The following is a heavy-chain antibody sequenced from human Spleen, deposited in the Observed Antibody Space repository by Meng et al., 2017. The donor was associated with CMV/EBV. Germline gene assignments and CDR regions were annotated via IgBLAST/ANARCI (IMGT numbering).Heavy chain of an antibody. CDR2: INPNSGGT. J-gene: IGHJ3*02. Sequence: VSVNVSCKASGDTFSNCAVKWVRQAPGQGLEWMGWINPNSGGTNYAQKFQGRVTMTRDTSINTAYMELSGLRSDDTAVYFCARVLWFSFDIWGQGTVVTVSS. D-gene: IGHD3/OR15-3a*01. CDR1: GDTFSNCA. V-gene: IGHV1-2*02. CDR3: ARVLWFSFDI.